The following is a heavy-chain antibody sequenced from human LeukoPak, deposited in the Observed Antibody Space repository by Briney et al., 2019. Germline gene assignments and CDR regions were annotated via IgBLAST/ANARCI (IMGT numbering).Heavy chain of an antibody. V-gene: IGHV3-23*01. Sequence: ETLSLTCAVYGGSFSGYYWSWIRQPPGKGLEWVSAISGSGGSTYYADSVKGRFTISRDNSKNTLYLQMNSLRAEDTAVYYCAKLGIEAAGPRHFDYWGQGTLVTVSS. CDR1: GGSFSGYY. CDR2: ISGSGGST. CDR3: AKLGIEAAGPRHFDY. D-gene: IGHD6-13*01. J-gene: IGHJ4*02.